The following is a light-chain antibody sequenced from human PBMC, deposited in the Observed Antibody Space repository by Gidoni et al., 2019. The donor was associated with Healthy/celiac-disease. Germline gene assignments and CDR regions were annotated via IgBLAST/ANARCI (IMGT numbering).Light chain of an antibody. J-gene: IGKJ2*01. CDR1: QSVSSN. V-gene: IGKV3-15*01. Sequence: EIVMTQSPATLSVSPGESATLSCRASQSVSSNLAWYQQKPGQAPRLLIYGASTRATGIPARFSGRGSGTEFTLTISSLQSEDFAVYYCQQYNNWPMYTFGQGTKLEIK. CDR3: QQYNNWPMYT. CDR2: GAS.